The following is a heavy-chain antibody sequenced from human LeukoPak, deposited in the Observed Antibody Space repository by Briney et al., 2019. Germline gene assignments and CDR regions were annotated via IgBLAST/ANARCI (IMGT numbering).Heavy chain of an antibody. CDR1: GFTFRNYA. D-gene: IGHD3-10*01. V-gene: IGHV3-74*01. J-gene: IGHJ4*02. Sequence: PGGSLRLSCAASGFTFRNYAMSWVRQGPGKGLVWVSRINEDGSSTSYAESVRGRFTIPRDNGKNTLYLQMNSLRAEDTAVYYCTRDTFGARDSWGQGTLVTVSS. CDR3: TRDTFGARDS. CDR2: INEDGSST.